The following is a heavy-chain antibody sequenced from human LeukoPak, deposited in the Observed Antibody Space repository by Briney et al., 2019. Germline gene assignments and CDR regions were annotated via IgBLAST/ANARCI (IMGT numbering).Heavy chain of an antibody. CDR3: ARAGIEWELPRSAFDI. CDR1: GGSISSYY. D-gene: IGHD1-26*01. CDR2: IYYSGST. J-gene: IGHJ3*02. Sequence: SETLSLTCTVSGGSISSYYWSWIRQPPGKGLEWIGYIYYSGSTNYNPSLKSRVTISVDTSKNQFSLKLSSVTAADTAVYYCARAGIEWELPRSAFDIWGQGTMVTVSS. V-gene: IGHV4-59*01.